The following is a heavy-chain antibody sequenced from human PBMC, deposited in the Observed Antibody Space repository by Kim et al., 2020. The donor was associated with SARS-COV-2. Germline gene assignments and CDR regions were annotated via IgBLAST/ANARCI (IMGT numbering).Heavy chain of an antibody. J-gene: IGHJ2*01. D-gene: IGHD5-18*01. CDR1: GDSVSSNSAA. V-gene: IGHV6-1*01. CDR2: TYYRSKWYN. Sequence: SQTLSLTCAISGDSVSSNSAAWNWIRQSPSRGLEWLGRTYYRSKWYNDYAVSVKSRLTINPDTSKNQFSLQLNSVTPEDTAVYYCARGLGMYSYGLDWYFDLWGRGTLVTVSS. CDR3: ARGLGMYSYGLDWYFDL.